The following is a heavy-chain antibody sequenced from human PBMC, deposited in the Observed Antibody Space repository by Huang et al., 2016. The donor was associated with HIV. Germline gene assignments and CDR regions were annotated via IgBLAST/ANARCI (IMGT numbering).Heavy chain of an antibody. CDR2: LMAVFESP. CDR1: GGPFRSYS. CDR3: ARGSLEYSVSSSLDY. J-gene: IGHJ4*02. D-gene: IGHD4-4*01. Sequence: QVQLLQSGAEVKKPGSSVKVSCKASGGPFRSYSIAWVRQAPGQGLEWMESLMAVFESPNYAQKWQGRVRVSADESTSTVYMELRDLRPDDTAVYFCARGSLEYSVSSSLDYWGQGTHVTVSS. V-gene: IGHV1-69*13.